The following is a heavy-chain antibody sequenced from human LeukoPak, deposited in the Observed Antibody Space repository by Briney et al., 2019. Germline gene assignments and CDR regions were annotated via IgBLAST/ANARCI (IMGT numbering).Heavy chain of an antibody. Sequence: SETLSLTCTVSGGSISSYYWSWIRQPPGKGLEWIGYIYYSGSTNYNPSLKSRVTISVDTSKNQFSLKLSSETAADTAVYYCARDTPYGSGSYHDYWGQGTLVTVSS. CDR1: GGSISSYY. CDR3: ARDTPYGSGSYHDY. D-gene: IGHD3-10*01. V-gene: IGHV4-59*01. CDR2: IYYSGST. J-gene: IGHJ4*02.